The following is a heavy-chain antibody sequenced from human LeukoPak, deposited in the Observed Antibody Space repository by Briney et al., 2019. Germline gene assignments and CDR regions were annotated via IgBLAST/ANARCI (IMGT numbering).Heavy chain of an antibody. V-gene: IGHV3-21*01. CDR2: ISSSSSFI. J-gene: IGHJ4*02. CDR1: GFTFSTYS. CDR3: ARDSSLVIAGQLWSPFDY. D-gene: IGHD5-18*01. Sequence: GGSLRLSCAASGFTFSTYSMNWVRQAPGKGLEWVSSISSSSSFIFYADSVRGRFTISRDNAKNSLYLQMNSLRAEDTAVYYCARDSSLVIAGQLWSPFDYWGQGTLVTVSS.